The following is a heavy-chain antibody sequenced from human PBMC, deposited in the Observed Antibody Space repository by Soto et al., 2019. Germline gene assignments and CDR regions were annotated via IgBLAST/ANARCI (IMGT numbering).Heavy chain of an antibody. D-gene: IGHD1-26*01. Sequence: QVQLVESGGGVVQPGGSLRLSCAASGFTFSDYGVHWVRQAPGKWLEGVAVISNDGIKKNYGESAEGRFTISRDNSKNTLYLQMNSLRTEDTAMYYCAKSPQWVAKGGMDVWGQGTKVTVSS. CDR2: ISNDGIKK. V-gene: IGHV3-30*18. CDR1: GFTFSDYG. CDR3: AKSPQWVAKGGMDV. J-gene: IGHJ6*02.